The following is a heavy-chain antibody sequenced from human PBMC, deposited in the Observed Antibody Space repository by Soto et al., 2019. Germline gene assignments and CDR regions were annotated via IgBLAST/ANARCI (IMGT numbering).Heavy chain of an antibody. CDR1: GFTFSNAW. Sequence: PGGSLRLSCAASGFTFSNAWMNWVRQAPGKGLEWVGRIKSKTDGGTTDYAAPVKGRFTISRDDSKNTLYLQMNSLKTEDTAVYYCTTPSGRYSSGWYGALAKNWGQGTLVTVSS. D-gene: IGHD6-19*01. J-gene: IGHJ4*02. CDR2: IKSKTDGGTT. CDR3: TTPSGRYSSGWYGALAKN. V-gene: IGHV3-15*07.